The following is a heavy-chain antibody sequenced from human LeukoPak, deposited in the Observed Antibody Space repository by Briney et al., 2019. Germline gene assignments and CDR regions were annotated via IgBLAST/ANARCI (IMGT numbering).Heavy chain of an antibody. Sequence: GGSLRLSCAASGFTFSNYWMHWVRQAPGKGLEYFSRINSDGSSTNYADSVKGRFTISRDNAKNTLYLHMNSLRAEDTAVYYCATFWSGYYNPYFDYWGQGTLVTVSS. D-gene: IGHD3-3*01. CDR3: ATFWSGYYNPYFDY. CDR1: GFTFSNYW. J-gene: IGHJ4*02. CDR2: INSDGSST. V-gene: IGHV3-74*01.